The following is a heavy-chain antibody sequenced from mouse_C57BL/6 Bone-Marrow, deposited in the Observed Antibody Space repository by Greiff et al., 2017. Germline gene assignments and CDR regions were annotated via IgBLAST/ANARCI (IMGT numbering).Heavy chain of an antibody. CDR3: ARTHWYFDV. J-gene: IGHJ1*03. CDR1: GYTFTDYN. Sequence: VHVKQSGPELVKPGASVKMSCKASGYTFTDYNMHWVKQSHGKSLEWIGYINPNNGGTSYNQKFKGKATLTVNKSSSTAYMELRSLTSEDSAVYYCARTHWYFDVWGTGTTVTVSS. V-gene: IGHV1-22*01. CDR2: INPNNGGT.